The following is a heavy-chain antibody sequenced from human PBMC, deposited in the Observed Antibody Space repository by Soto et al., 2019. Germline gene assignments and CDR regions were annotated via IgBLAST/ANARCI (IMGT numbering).Heavy chain of an antibody. V-gene: IGHV3-30*03. CDR3: VRGMNPLF. CDR1: GFTFGRYG. CDR2: ISNDGSKK. J-gene: IGHJ4*01. Sequence: SLRLSCEASGFTFGRYGMHWVRQAPGKGLQWVALISNDGSKKQYADSVRGRFTISRDNAKNALYLQMNSLRADDTAVYFCVRGMNPLFGGQGTLVTVSS.